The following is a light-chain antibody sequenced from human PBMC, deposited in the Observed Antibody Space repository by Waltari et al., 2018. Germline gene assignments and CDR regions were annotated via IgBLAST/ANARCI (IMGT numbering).Light chain of an antibody. CDR2: STT. CDR3: LLYDGSDQV. Sequence: QTVVTPEPSLTVSPGGAVTRTCASSAGAVTSGNYPNWIQQKPGQVPRSLIHSTTNRHSWTPARFSGSLLGGKAALTLSGVQPEDEAEYYCLLYDGSDQVFGGGTKLTVL. J-gene: IGLJ3*02. V-gene: IGLV7-43*01. CDR1: AGAVTSGNY.